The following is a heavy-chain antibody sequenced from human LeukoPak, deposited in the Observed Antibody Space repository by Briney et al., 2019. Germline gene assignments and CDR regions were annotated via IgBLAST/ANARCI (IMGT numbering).Heavy chain of an antibody. Sequence: GGSLRLSCEASGFTFSSYYMHWVRQAPGKGLVWVSRINTDGSSTLYADSVKGRFTISRDNAKNSMYLQMNSLRAEDTAVYYCARWEIRGTAHQLDYWGQGTLVTVSS. J-gene: IGHJ4*02. D-gene: IGHD1-7*01. V-gene: IGHV3-74*01. CDR1: GFTFSSYY. CDR3: ARWEIRGTAHQLDY. CDR2: INTDGSST.